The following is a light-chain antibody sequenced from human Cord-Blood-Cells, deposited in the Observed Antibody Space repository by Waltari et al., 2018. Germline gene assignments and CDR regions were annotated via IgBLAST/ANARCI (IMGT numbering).Light chain of an antibody. CDR3: QQYNNWPPWT. CDR2: GAS. Sequence: EIAMTQSPSPLSVSPGERATLSCRASQSVSSNLAWYQQKPGHAPRLLIYGASTRATGIPARFSGSGSGTEFTLTISSLQSEDFAVYYCQQYNNWPPWTFGQGTKVEIK. V-gene: IGKV3-15*01. J-gene: IGKJ1*01. CDR1: QSVSSN.